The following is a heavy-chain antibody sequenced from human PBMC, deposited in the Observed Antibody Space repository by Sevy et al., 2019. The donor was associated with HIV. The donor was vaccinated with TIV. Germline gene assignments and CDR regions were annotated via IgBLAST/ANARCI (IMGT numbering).Heavy chain of an antibody. Sequence: GGSLRLSCAASGFTFDDYAMHWVRQAPGKGLEWVSGISWNSGSIGYADSVKGRFTISRDNAKNSLYLQMNSLRAEDTAWYYCAKDKFYYDSSGYYFDYWGQGTLVTVSS. D-gene: IGHD3-22*01. CDR1: GFTFDDYA. J-gene: IGHJ4*02. V-gene: IGHV3-9*01. CDR2: ISWNSGSI. CDR3: AKDKFYYDSSGYYFDY.